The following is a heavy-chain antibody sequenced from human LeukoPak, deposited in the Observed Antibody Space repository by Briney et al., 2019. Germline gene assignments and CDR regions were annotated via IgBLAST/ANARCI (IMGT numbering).Heavy chain of an antibody. CDR3: ARDGDATVTYAFDI. CDR2: IKQDGSEK. J-gene: IGHJ3*02. Sequence: GGSLRLSCAASGFTFSSYWMSWVRQAPGKGLEWVANIKQDGSEKYYVDSVKGRFTISRDNAKNSLYLQMNSLRAEDTAVYYCARDGDATVTYAFDIWGQGTMVTVSS. V-gene: IGHV3-7*01. D-gene: IGHD4-17*01. CDR1: GFTFSSYW.